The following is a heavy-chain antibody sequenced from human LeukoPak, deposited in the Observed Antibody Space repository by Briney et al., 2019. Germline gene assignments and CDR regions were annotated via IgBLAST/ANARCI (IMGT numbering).Heavy chain of an antibody. CDR1: GYTFTSYY. CDR2: INPSGGST. CDR3: ARVWPESSSYYDFWSGYYLGSSRGYFDY. D-gene: IGHD3-3*01. V-gene: IGHV1-46*01. J-gene: IGHJ4*02. Sequence: ASVKVSCKASGYTFTSYYMHWVRQAPGQGLEWMGIINPSGGSTSYAQKFQGRVTMTRDTSTSTVYMELSSLRSEDTAVYYCARVWPESSSYYDFWSGYYLGSSRGYFDYWGQGTLVTVSS.